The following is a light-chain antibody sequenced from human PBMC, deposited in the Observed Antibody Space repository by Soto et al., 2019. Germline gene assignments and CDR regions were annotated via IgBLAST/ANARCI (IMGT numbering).Light chain of an antibody. CDR3: LQNGNLPFT. CDR2: DAS. J-gene: IGKJ3*01. Sequence: DIQMTQSPSALSASVGDRVTITCQASQDISNYLNWYQHKPGKAPKLLIYDASNLETGVPSSFSGSGSGTDFTFTIRSLHPEDLATYYCLQNGNLPFTVGPGTTVEIK. CDR1: QDISNY. V-gene: IGKV1-33*01.